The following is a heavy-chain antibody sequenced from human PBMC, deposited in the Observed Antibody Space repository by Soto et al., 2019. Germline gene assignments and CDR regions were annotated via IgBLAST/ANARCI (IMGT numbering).Heavy chain of an antibody. V-gene: IGHV3-15*01. J-gene: IGHJ4*02. Sequence: GRSLRLSCAASGLIFSDVWMTWVRQTPGKGLEWVGRIKTKPDDGTIDYAAPVRGRFTISRDDSKNTLYLQMTSLTPDDTGVYYCTTSNLGVDFWGPGTLVTGSS. CDR2: IKTKPDDGTI. CDR1: GLIFSDVW. CDR3: TTSNLGVDF. D-gene: IGHD1-1*01.